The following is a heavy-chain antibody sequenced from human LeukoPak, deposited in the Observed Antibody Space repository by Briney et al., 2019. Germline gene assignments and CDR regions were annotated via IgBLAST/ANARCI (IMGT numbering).Heavy chain of an antibody. V-gene: IGHV3-7*01. CDR3: ARTLTIFGVVIPFDY. CDR2: KKQDGSEK. CDR1: GFTFSSYS. J-gene: IGHJ4*02. D-gene: IGHD3-3*01. Sequence: PGGSLRLSCAASGFTFSSYSMNWVRQAPGKGLEWVANKKQDGSEKYYVDSVKGRFTISRDNAKNSLYLQMNSLRAEDTAVYYCARTLTIFGVVIPFDYWGQGTLVTVSS.